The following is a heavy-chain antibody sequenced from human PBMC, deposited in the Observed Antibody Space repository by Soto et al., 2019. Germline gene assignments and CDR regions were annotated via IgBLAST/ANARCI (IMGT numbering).Heavy chain of an antibody. CDR1: GFTVSSNY. CDR3: ARVWEDSSSWNYYYYYMDV. D-gene: IGHD6-13*01. CDR2: IYSGGST. Sequence: GGSLRLSCAASGFTVSSNYMSWVRQAPGKGLEWVSVIYSGGSTYYADSVKGRFTISRHNSKNTLYLQMNSLRAEDTAVYYCARVWEDSSSWNYYYYYMDVWGKGTTVTVSS. V-gene: IGHV3-53*04. J-gene: IGHJ6*03.